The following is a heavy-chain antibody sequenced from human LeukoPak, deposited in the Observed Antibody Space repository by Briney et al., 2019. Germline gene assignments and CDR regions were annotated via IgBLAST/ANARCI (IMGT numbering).Heavy chain of an antibody. J-gene: IGHJ3*02. Sequence: VKVSCKASGGTFSSYAISWVRQAPGQGLEWMGGIIPIFGTANYAQKFQGRVTITADESTSTAYMELSSLRSEDTAVYYCAKDEGAAAGPYDAFDIWGQGTMVTVSS. V-gene: IGHV1-69*01. CDR2: IIPIFGTA. CDR1: GGTFSSYA. CDR3: AKDEGAAAGPYDAFDI. D-gene: IGHD6-13*01.